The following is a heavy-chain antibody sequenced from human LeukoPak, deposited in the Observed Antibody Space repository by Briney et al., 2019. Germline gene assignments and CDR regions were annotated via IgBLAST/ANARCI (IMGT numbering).Heavy chain of an antibody. J-gene: IGHJ4*02. CDR2: ISSSSRYI. V-gene: IGHV3-21*01. Sequence: GGSLRLSCAASGFTFSSYSMNWVRQAPGKGLEWVSSISSSSRYIYYADSVKGRFTISRDNAKNSLYLQMNSLRAEDTAVYYCARTYIRSIAVAGTSDYWGQGTLVTVSS. CDR3: ARTYIRSIAVAGTSDY. D-gene: IGHD6-19*01. CDR1: GFTFSSYS.